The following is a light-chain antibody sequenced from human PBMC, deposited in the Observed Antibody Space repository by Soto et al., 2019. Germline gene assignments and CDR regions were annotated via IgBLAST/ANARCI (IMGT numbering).Light chain of an antibody. CDR2: AAS. Sequence: DIQMTQSPSSLSASVGDRVTITCRASQSISSYLNWHQQKPGKAPKLLIYAASSLQSGGPSRFSGSGSGTDFTLTISSLQPEDFATYYCQQSYSTPQQLFGGGTKVEIK. CDR3: QQSYSTPQQL. V-gene: IGKV1-39*01. CDR1: QSISSY. J-gene: IGKJ4*01.